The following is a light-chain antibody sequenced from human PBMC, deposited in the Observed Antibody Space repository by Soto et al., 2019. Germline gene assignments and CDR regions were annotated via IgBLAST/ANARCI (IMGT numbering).Light chain of an antibody. J-gene: IGLJ2*01. CDR3: VTWDSGMSEVV. CDR2: DNN. Sequence: QAVVTQPPSVSAAPGQTVTISCSGSSSNIGNNYVSWYQHLPGTAPQVLIYDNNKRSSGIPDRFSGSKSGTSATLAISGLQTGDEADYHCVTWDSGMSEVVFGGGTKVTVL. CDR1: SSNIGNNY. V-gene: IGLV1-51*01.